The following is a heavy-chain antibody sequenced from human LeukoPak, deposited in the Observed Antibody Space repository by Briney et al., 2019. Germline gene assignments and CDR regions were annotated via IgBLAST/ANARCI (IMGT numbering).Heavy chain of an antibody. CDR2: IYTADSDT. J-gene: IGHJ6*03. Sequence: ESLKISCKCSGYIFTSYWIALVRQMPGKGLEWMGIIYTADSDTRYSPSFQGKVTISVDKSSRTVYLQWSSLKASDTAMYYCARNYYYMDVWGKGTTVTVSS. CDR1: GYIFTSYW. CDR3: ARNYYYMDV. V-gene: IGHV5-51*01.